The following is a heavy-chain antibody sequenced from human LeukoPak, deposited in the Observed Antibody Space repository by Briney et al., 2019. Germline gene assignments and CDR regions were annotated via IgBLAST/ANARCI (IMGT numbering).Heavy chain of an antibody. CDR1: GFTFSSYA. D-gene: IGHD6-6*01. V-gene: IGHV3-23*01. CDR3: AKDPYGQLVVRGDY. Sequence: GGSLRLSCAASGFTFSSYAMSWVRQAPGKGLEWVSAISGSGGSTYYADSAKGRFTISRDNSKNTLYLQMNSLRAEDTAVYYCAKDPYGQLVVRGDYWGQGALVTVSS. J-gene: IGHJ4*02. CDR2: ISGSGGST.